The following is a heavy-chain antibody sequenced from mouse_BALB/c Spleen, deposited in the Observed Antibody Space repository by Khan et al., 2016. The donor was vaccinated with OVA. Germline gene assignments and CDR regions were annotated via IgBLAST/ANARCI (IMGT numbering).Heavy chain of an antibody. Sequence: QVQLQQSGPELVKPGASVRISCKASGYTFTSYYIHWVKQRPGQGLEWIGWIYPGNVSPKYNERFKGKATLTADKSSSTAFMQLSSLTYEDSAVYFCARAVYGAFAYWGQGTLVTVSA. CDR1: GYTFTSYY. V-gene: IGHV1S56*01. J-gene: IGHJ3*01. D-gene: IGHD1-1*02. CDR3: ARAVYGAFAY. CDR2: IYPGNVSP.